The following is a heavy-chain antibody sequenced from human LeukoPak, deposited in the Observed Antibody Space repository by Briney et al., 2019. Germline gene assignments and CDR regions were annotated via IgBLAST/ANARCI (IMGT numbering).Heavy chain of an antibody. CDR3: ARCPGYYYDSSGYNDAFDI. CDR1: GGSISSYY. Sequence: SETLSLTCTVSGGSISSYYWSWIRQPPGKGLEWIGYIYYSGSTNYNPSLKSRVTISVDTSKNQFSLKLSSVTAADTAVYYCARCPGYYYDSSGYNDAFDIWGQGTMVTVSS. V-gene: IGHV4-59*01. J-gene: IGHJ3*02. D-gene: IGHD3-22*01. CDR2: IYYSGST.